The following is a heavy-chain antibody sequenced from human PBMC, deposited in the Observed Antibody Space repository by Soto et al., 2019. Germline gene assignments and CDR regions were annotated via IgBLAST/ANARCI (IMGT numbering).Heavy chain of an antibody. Sequence: QVQLQESGPGLVKPSQTLSLTCAISGDSVSSNSAAWNWIRLSPSRGLEWLARTYYRSRWYNDYAVSVRSRITVNPDTSKTQFSLQLTSVTPEDTAVYYCAGTTSHQWYYMDVWGKGTTVTVSS. CDR2: TYYRSRWYN. CDR3: AGTTSHQWYYMDV. CDR1: GDSVSSNSAA. J-gene: IGHJ6*03. V-gene: IGHV6-1*01. D-gene: IGHD1-7*01.